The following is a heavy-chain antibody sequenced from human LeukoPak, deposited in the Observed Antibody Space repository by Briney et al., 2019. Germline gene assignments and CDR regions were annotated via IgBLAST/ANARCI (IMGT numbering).Heavy chain of an antibody. V-gene: IGHV3-7*01. CDR1: GLTFSNYW. D-gene: IGHD6-19*01. Sequence: GGSLRLSCAVSGLTFSNYWMTWVRQAPGKGLEWVANVKQDGSERYYVDSVKGRFTVSTDKAKKSLYLQMDSLRAEDTAVYYRAKVTGSGWTVGGDIDYWGQGTLVTVSS. CDR2: VKQDGSER. CDR3: AKVTGSGWTVGGDIDY. J-gene: IGHJ4*02.